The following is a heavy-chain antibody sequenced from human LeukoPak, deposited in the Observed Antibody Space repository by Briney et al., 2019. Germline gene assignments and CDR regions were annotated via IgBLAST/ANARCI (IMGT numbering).Heavy chain of an antibody. CDR3: AKPRTYYYDSSGYSGDAFDI. CDR1: GFTFSSYG. J-gene: IGHJ3*02. D-gene: IGHD3-22*01. CDR2: ISYDGSNK. V-gene: IGHV3-30*18. Sequence: PGRSLRLSCAASGFTFSSYGMHWVRQAPGKGLEWVAVISYDGSNKYYADSVKGRFTISRDNSKNTLYLQMNSLRAEDTAVYYCAKPRTYYYDSSGYSGDAFDIWGQGTMVTVSS.